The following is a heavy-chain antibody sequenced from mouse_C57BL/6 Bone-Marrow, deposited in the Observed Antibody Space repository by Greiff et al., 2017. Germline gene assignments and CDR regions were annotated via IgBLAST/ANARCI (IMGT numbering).Heavy chain of an antibody. Sequence: QVQLQQPGAELVRPGSSVKLSCKASGYTFTSYWMHWVKQRPIQGLEWIGNIYPSDSETHYNQKFKDKATLTVDKSSSTAYMQLSSLTSEDSAVYYCASRTGPRGGYFDVWGTGTTVTVSA. V-gene: IGHV1-52*01. J-gene: IGHJ1*03. CDR3: ASRTGPRGGYFDV. CDR2: IYPSDSET. CDR1: GYTFTSYW. D-gene: IGHD4-1*01.